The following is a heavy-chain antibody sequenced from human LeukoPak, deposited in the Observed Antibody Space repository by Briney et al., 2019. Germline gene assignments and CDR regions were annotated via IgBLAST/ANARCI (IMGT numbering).Heavy chain of an antibody. V-gene: IGHV1-18*01. CDR2: ISTYNVKT. Sequence: ASVKVSCKASGYTFTTYGISWVRPAPGQGLEWMGWISTYNVKTNYAQKLQGRVTMTIDTSTGTAYMDLRSLRSDDTAVYYCARGPSGCGTTSCYLDYWGQGSLVTVSS. D-gene: IGHD2-2*01. CDR1: GYTFTTYG. CDR3: ARGPSGCGTTSCYLDY. J-gene: IGHJ4*02.